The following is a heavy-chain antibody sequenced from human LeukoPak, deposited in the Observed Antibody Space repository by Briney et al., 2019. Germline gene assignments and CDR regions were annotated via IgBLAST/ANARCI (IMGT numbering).Heavy chain of an antibody. CDR3: TRGLGAIRGGWFDP. CDR2: ISDGSRDT. V-gene: IGHV3-23*01. D-gene: IGHD1-26*01. CDR1: GFTFSSFT. Sequence: PGGSLRLSCATSGFTFSSFTMNWVRQAPGKGLEWVSTISDGSRDTHYADSVKGRFTISRDNSKNTLYLQMTSLRPEDTAVYYCTRGLGAIRGGWFDPWGQGTLVTVSS. J-gene: IGHJ5*02.